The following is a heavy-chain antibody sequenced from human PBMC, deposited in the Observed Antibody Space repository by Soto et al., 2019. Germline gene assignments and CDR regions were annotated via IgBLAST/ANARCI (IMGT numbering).Heavy chain of an antibody. J-gene: IGHJ4*02. CDR3: AKFLTYYYDQTSFDY. Sequence: QSGGSLRLSCAASGFTFSSYAMSWVRQAPGKGLEWVSAISGSGGSTYYADSVKGRFTISRDNSKNTLYLQMNSLRAEDTAVYYCAKFLTYYYDQTSFDYWGQGTLVTVSS. D-gene: IGHD3-22*01. V-gene: IGHV3-23*01. CDR2: ISGSGGST. CDR1: GFTFSSYA.